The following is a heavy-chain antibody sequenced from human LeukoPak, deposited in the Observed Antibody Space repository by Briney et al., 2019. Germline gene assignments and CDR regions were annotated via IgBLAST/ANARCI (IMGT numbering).Heavy chain of an antibody. Sequence: ASVKVSCKASGYTFTGYYMHWVRQAPGQGLEWMGWINPNSGGTNYAQKFQGRVTMTRDTSISTAYMELSRLRSDDTAVYYCARAPRSTMVRGVIIKCWFDPWGQGTLVTVSS. CDR3: ARAPRSTMVRGVIIKCWFDP. CDR1: GYTFTGYY. V-gene: IGHV1-2*02. D-gene: IGHD3-10*01. CDR2: INPNSGGT. J-gene: IGHJ5*02.